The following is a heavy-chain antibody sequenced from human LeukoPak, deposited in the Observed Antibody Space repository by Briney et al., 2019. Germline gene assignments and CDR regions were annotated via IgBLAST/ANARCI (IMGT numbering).Heavy chain of an antibody. J-gene: IGHJ4*02. CDR1: GFTFSDYY. V-gene: IGHV3-23*01. D-gene: IGHD3-10*01. CDR3: AKDLLYYYGSGSSFDY. CDR2: TSGSGGSSST. Sequence: GGSLRLSCAASGFTFSDYYMSWIRQAPGKGLEWVSATSGSGGSSSTYYADSVKGRFTISRDNSKNTLYLQMNSLRAEDTAVYYCAKDLLYYYGSGSSFDYWGQGTLVTVSS.